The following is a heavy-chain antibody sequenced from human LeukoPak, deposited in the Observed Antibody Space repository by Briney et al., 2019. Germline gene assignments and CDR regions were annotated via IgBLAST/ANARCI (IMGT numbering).Heavy chain of an antibody. J-gene: IGHJ4*02. CDR2: IYTCGST. V-gene: IGHV4-61*02. D-gene: IGHD3-16*01. CDR3: ARALSWGYSSFDY. CDR1: GGSISSGSYY. Sequence: SQTLSLTCTVSGGSISSGSYYWSWIRQPAGKGLEWIGRIYTCGSTNYNPSLKSRVTISVDTSKNQFSLKLSSVTAADTAVYYCARALSWGYSSFDYWGQGTLVTVSS.